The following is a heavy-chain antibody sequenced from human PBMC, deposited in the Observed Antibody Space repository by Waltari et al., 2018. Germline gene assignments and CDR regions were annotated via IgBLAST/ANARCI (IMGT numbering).Heavy chain of an antibody. D-gene: IGHD3-3*01. CDR3: ARALFYDFWSGYPKGLDY. Sequence: QVQLVQSGAEVKKPGASVKVSCKASGYTFTSYDINWVRQATGQGLEWKGWMNPNSGNTGYAQKFQGRVTMTRNTSISTAYMELSSLRSADTAVYYCARALFYDFWSGYPKGLDYWGQGTLVTVSS. CDR2: MNPNSGNT. J-gene: IGHJ4*02. V-gene: IGHV1-8*01. CDR1: GYTFTSYD.